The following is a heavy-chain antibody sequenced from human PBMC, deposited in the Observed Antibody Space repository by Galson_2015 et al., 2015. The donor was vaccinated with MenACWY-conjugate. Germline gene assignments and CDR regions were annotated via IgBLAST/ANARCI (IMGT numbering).Heavy chain of an antibody. Sequence: SLRLSGAVSGFTFRSSWMSWVRQAPGRGLEWVSYISSSSSTIYYADSVKGRFTISRDNAKNSLYLQMNSLRAEDTAVYYCASLPLYDSSGYYGDYWGQGTLVTVSS. D-gene: IGHD3-22*01. CDR1: GFTFRSSW. J-gene: IGHJ4*02. V-gene: IGHV3-48*04. CDR3: ASLPLYDSSGYYGDY. CDR2: ISSSSSTI.